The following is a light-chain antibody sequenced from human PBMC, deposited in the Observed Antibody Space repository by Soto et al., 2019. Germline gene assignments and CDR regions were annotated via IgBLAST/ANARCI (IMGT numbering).Light chain of an antibody. CDR1: QSVRSSS. CDR2: AAS. Sequence: EIVLTQSPGTLSLSPGERATLSCRASQSVRSSSFAWYQQKPGQAPRLLIYAASTRATGIPDRFSGSGSGTDFTLTISRLEPEDFAVYYCQQYQFGTSQAFGQGTKVDIK. V-gene: IGKV3-20*01. CDR3: QQYQFGTSQA. J-gene: IGKJ1*01.